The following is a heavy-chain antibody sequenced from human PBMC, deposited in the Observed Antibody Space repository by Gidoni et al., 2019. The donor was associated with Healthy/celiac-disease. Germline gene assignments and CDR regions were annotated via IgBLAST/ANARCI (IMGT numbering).Heavy chain of an antibody. D-gene: IGHD6-25*01. CDR1: GFTFSSYA. CDR3: ARGMAAAPAGMDV. J-gene: IGHJ6*02. CDR2: ISYDGSNK. Sequence: QVQLVESGGGVVQPGRSLRLSCAASGFTFSSYAMHWVRQAPGKGLEWVAVISYDGSNKYYADSVKGRFTISRDNSKNTLYLQMNSLRAEDTAVYYCARGMAAAPAGMDVWGQGTTVTVSS. V-gene: IGHV3-30*01.